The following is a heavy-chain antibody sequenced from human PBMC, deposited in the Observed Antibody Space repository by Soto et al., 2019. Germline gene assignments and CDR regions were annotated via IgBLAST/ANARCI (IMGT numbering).Heavy chain of an antibody. V-gene: IGHV3-23*01. CDR3: AKDLAEWDLLRGGWFDP. D-gene: IGHD1-26*01. CDR1: GFTFSSYA. Sequence: SLRLSCAASGFTFSSYAMSWVRQAPGKGLEWVSAISGSGGSTYYADSVKGRFTISRDNSKNTLYLQMNSLRAEDTAVYYCAKDLAEWDLLRGGWFDPWGQGTLVTVSS. CDR2: ISGSGGST. J-gene: IGHJ5*02.